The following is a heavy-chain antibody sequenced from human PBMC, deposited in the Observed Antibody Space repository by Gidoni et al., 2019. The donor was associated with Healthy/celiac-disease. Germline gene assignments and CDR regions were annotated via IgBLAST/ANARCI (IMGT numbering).Heavy chain of an antibody. Sequence: EVQLVESGGGLVKPGGSLRLSCAASGFTFSSYSMNWVRQAPGKGLEWVSSISSSSSYIYYADSVKGRFTISRDNAKNSLYLQMNSLRAEDTAVYYCARDLTTRPGYFDYWGQGTLVTVSS. CDR2: ISSSSSYI. D-gene: IGHD4-4*01. CDR1: GFTFSSYS. CDR3: ARDLTTRPGYFDY. J-gene: IGHJ4*02. V-gene: IGHV3-21*01.